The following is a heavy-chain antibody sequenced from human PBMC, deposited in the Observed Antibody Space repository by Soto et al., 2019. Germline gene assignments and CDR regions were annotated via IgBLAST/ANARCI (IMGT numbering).Heavy chain of an antibody. CDR3: ASLYGSGSYYSDYYYGMDV. V-gene: IGHV3-30-3*01. D-gene: IGHD3-10*01. CDR2: ISYDGSNK. Sequence: QVQLVESGGGVVQPGRSLRLSCAASGFTFSSYAMHWVRQAPGKGLEWGAVISYDGSNKNYPDSVKGRFTISRDNSKNTLYLQMNSLRAEDTAVYYCASLYGSGSYYSDYYYGMDVWGQGTTVTVSS. J-gene: IGHJ6*02. CDR1: GFTFSSYA.